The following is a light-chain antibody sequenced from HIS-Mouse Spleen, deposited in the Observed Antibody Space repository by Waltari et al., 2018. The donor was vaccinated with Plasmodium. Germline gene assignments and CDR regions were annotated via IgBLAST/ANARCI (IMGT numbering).Light chain of an antibody. CDR2: EVS. CDR1: SSDVGGYNY. V-gene: IGLV2-11*01. CDR3: CSYAGSYTLV. J-gene: IGLJ2*01. Sequence: QSALTQPLSVSGSPGQSVTIPCTGTSSDVGGYNYVSWYQQHPGKAPKLMIYEVSKRPSGVADRCSGSKSGNTASLTTSGLQAEDEADYYCCSYAGSYTLVFGGGTKLTVL.